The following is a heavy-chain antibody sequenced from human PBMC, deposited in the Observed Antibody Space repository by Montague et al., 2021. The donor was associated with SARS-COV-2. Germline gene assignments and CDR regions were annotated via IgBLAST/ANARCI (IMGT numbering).Heavy chain of an antibody. D-gene: IGHD6-19*01. CDR2: MYYLGSP. V-gene: IGHV4-59*08. Sequence: SETLSLTCSVSDDYISSYHWSWFRQPPGKGLEWIGYMYYLGSPNYNPSLKSRVTMSIDPSKNQISLRLNSVTAADTAVYYCGTYSVASKSFAYWGQGTLVAVSS. J-gene: IGHJ4*02. CDR1: DDYISSYH. CDR3: GTYSVASKSFAY.